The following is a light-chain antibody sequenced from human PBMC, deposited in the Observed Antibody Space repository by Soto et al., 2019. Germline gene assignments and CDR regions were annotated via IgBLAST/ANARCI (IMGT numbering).Light chain of an antibody. CDR2: EGI. CDR3: NSYTNSSAVV. Sequence: QSVLTQPASVSGPPGQSITISCSGTSSNIGGYNVVSWYQQHPGKAPKVIVYEGIKRPSGVSDRFSGSTSGSTASLTISGLQAEDEAEYYCNSYTNSSAVVFGGGTKVTVL. J-gene: IGLJ2*01. V-gene: IGLV2-14*02. CDR1: SSNIGGYNV.